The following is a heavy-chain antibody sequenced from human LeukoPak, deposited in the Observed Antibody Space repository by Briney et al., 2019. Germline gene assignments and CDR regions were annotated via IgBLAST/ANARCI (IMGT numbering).Heavy chain of an antibody. Sequence: GGSLRLSCAASGFIFSRYTMHWVRQAPGKGLEWVSSISSTGTYIYYADSVKGRFTISRDNSKNTLYLQMNSLRAEDTAVYYCAKTSPLWFGELFFDYWGQGTLVTVSS. CDR3: AKTSPLWFGELFFDY. CDR1: GFIFSRYT. D-gene: IGHD3-10*01. CDR2: ISSTGTYI. J-gene: IGHJ4*02. V-gene: IGHV3-21*04.